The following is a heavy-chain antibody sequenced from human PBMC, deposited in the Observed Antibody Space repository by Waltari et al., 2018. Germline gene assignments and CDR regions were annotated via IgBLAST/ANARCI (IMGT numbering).Heavy chain of an antibody. CDR3: ARAGEWLLLGYFDY. CDR1: GGSISSYY. V-gene: IGHV4-59*01. D-gene: IGHD3-3*01. CDR2: IYYSGST. Sequence: QVQLQESGPGLVKPSETLSLTCTVPGGSISSYYWSWIRPPPGKGLEWIGYIYYSGSTNYNPSLKSRVTISVDTSKNQFSLKLSSVTAADTAVYYCARAGEWLLLGYFDYWGQGTLVTVSS. J-gene: IGHJ4*02.